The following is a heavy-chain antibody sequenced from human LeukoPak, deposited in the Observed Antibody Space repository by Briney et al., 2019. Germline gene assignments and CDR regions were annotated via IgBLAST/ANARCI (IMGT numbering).Heavy chain of an antibody. J-gene: IGHJ4*02. D-gene: IGHD6-19*01. CDR2: IIPIFGTA. V-gene: IGHV1-69*05. CDR1: GGTFSSYA. Sequence: SVKVSCKASGGTFSSYAISCVRQAPGQGLEWMGRIIPIFGTANYAQKFQGRVTITTDESTSTAYMELSSLRSEDTAVYSCARDLGSGRRGGGSYFDYWGQGTLVTVSS. CDR3: ARDLGSGRRGGGSYFDY.